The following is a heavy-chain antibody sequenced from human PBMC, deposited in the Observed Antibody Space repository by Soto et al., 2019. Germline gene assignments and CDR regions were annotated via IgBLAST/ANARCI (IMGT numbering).Heavy chain of an antibody. D-gene: IGHD6-19*01. V-gene: IGHV4-4*02. CDR3: ARVPSYSSGWWRSSFDI. Sequence: QVQLQESGPGLVKPSGTLSLTCAVSSGSISSSNWWSWVRQPPGKGLEWIGEIYHSGSTNYNPSLKSRVTITVDKSQNQFSLKLSSATAADTAVYYCARVPSYSSGWWRSSFDIWGQGTMVTVSS. CDR1: SGSISSSNW. J-gene: IGHJ3*02. CDR2: IYHSGST.